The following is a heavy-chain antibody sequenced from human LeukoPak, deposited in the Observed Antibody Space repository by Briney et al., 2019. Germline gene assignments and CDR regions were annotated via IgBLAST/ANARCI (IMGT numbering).Heavy chain of an antibody. V-gene: IGHV1-2*02. CDR3: ARETAHYYDSSGYENRFDP. Sequence: ASVKVSCKASGYTFTGYYMHWVRQAPGQGLEWMGWINPNSGGTNYAQKFQGRVTMTRDTSISTAYMELSRLRSDDTAVYYCARETAHYYDSSGYENRFDPWGQGTLVTVSS. J-gene: IGHJ5*02. D-gene: IGHD3-22*01. CDR2: INPNSGGT. CDR1: GYTFTGYY.